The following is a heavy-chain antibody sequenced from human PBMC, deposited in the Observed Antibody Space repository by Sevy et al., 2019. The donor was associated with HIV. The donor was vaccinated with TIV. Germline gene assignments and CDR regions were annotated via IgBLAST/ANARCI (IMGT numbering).Heavy chain of an antibody. D-gene: IGHD6-6*01. CDR1: GFTFSSYD. CDR3: ARGLAALPGYYYGMDV. V-gene: IGHV3-33*08. J-gene: IGHJ6*02. CDR2: IWYDGSNK. Sequence: GGSLRLSCTASGFTFSSYDMNWVRQAPGKGLEWVAVIWYDGSNKNYADSVKGRFTISRDNSKNTFYLQMSSLRTEDTAIYYCARGLAALPGYYYGMDVWGQGTTVTVSS.